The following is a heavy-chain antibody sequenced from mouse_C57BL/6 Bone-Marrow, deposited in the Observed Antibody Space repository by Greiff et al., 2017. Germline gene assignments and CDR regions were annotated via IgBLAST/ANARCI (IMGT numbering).Heavy chain of an antibody. J-gene: IGHJ2*01. V-gene: IGHV5-2*01. Sequence: EVKLMESGGGLVQPGESLKLSCESNEYEFPSHDMSWVRKTPEKRLELVAAINSDGGSTYYPDTMERRFIISRDNTKKTLYLQMSSLRSEDTALYYCARQGVTTAVDYFDYWGQGTTLTVSS. CDR2: INSDGGST. CDR3: ARQGVTTAVDYFDY. D-gene: IGHD1-2*01. CDR1: EYEFPSHD.